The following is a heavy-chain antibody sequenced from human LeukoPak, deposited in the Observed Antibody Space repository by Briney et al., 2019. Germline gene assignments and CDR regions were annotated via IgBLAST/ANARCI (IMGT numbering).Heavy chain of an antibody. CDR2: INPSGGST. CDR1: GYTFTSYG. D-gene: IGHD4-17*01. J-gene: IGHJ2*01. Sequence: ASVKVSCKASGYTFTSYGISWVRQAPGQGLEWMGIINPSGGSTSYAQKFQGRVTMTRDTSTSTVYMELSSLRSEDTAVYYCARDPGYGDPGNWYFDLWGRGTLVTVSS. V-gene: IGHV1-46*01. CDR3: ARDPGYGDPGNWYFDL.